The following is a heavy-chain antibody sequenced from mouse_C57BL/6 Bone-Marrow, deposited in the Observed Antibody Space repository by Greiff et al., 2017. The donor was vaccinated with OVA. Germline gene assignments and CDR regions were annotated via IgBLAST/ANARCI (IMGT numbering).Heavy chain of an antibody. J-gene: IGHJ4*01. CDR1: GFTFSSYG. V-gene: IGHV5-6*02. CDR2: ISSGGSYT. CDR3: ASRTENYAMDY. Sequence: DVMLVESGGDLVKPGGSLKLSCAASGFTFSSYGMSWVRQTPDKRLEWVATISSGGSYTNYPDSVKGRFTISRDNAKNTLYLQMSSLKSEDTAMYYCASRTENYAMDYWGQGTSVTVSS.